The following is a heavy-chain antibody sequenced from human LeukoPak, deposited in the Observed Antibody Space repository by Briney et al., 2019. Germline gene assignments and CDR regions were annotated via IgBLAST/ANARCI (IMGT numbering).Heavy chain of an antibody. CDR1: GFTFSSYG. Sequence: GGSLRLSCAASGFTFSSYGMLWVRQAPGKGREWVAVIWYDGSNRNYADSVKGRFTISRDNSKNTLHLQMNSMRAYDTAVYYCARASYDSSGYAAFDIWGQGTMVTVS. V-gene: IGHV3-33*01. D-gene: IGHD3-22*01. CDR2: IWYDGSNR. J-gene: IGHJ3*02. CDR3: ARASYDSSGYAAFDI.